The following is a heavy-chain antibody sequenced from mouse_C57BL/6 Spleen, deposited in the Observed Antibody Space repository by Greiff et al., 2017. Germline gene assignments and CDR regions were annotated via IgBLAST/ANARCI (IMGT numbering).Heavy chain of an antibody. V-gene: IGHV14-1*01. CDR1: GFNIKDYY. D-gene: IGHD2-4*01. J-gene: IGHJ3*01. CDR2: IDPEDGDT. CDR3: TTEGYYDYAAWFAY. Sequence: VQLQQSGAELVRPGASVKLSCTASGFNIKDYYMHWVKQRPEQGLEWIGRIDPEDGDTEYAPKFQGKATMTADTSSNTAYLQLSSLTSEDTAVYYCTTEGYYDYAAWFAYWGQGTLVTVSA.